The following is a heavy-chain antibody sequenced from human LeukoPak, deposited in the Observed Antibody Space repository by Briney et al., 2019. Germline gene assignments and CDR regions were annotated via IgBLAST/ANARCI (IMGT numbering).Heavy chain of an antibody. CDR2: ISGSGGST. D-gene: IGHD5-18*01. V-gene: IGHV3-23*01. J-gene: IGHJ4*02. CDR1: GFTFSSYG. CDR3: AREGGYSYGSRNDY. Sequence: GGTLRLSCAASGFTFSSYGMSWVRQAPGKGLEWVSAISGSGGSTYYADSVKGRFTISRDNAKNSLYLQMNSLRAEDTAVYYCAREGGYSYGSRNDYWGQGTLVTVSS.